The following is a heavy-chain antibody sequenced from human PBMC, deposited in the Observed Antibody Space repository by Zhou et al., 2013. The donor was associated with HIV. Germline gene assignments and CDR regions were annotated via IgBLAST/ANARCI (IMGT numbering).Heavy chain of an antibody. V-gene: IGHV1-18*01. J-gene: IGHJ5*02. CDR3: ARDISNTLWGRMYWWFDP. Sequence: QAQLVQSAGEMKKPGDSVRVSCKASGYNFGSYGINWVRQAPGQGLEWMGWITAYNGNTNYTRGRLTLTTDTSTSTFYMELRGLRSDDTAVYYCARDISNTLWGRMYWWFDPWGQGTLAVVSS. D-gene: IGHD1-26*01. CDR2: ITAYNGNT. CDR1: GYNFGSYG.